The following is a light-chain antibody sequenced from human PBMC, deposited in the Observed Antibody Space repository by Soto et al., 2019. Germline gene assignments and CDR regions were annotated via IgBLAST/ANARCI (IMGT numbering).Light chain of an antibody. V-gene: IGKV3D-20*02. CDR3: QQRSNWPPIT. Sequence: EIVLTQSPGTLSLSPGERATLSCRASQSVSSSYLAWYQQKPGQAPRLLIYGASTRATGIPARFSGSGSGTDFTLTISSLEPEDFAVYYCQQRSNWPPITFGQGTRWRL. J-gene: IGKJ5*01. CDR1: QSVSSSY. CDR2: GAS.